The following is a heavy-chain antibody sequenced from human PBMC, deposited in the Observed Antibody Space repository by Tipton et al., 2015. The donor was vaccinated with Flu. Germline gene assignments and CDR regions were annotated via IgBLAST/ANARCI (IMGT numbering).Heavy chain of an antibody. Sequence: TLSLTCSVSGDSLNSYYWSWIRQSPGKGLEWIGQVYYSGTTNYNPSLKSRVTISLDKPKNQFSLTLKSMTTADTAVFYCARGGWEPHGGWFDPWGQGILVTVSS. CDR2: VYYSGTT. V-gene: IGHV4-59*13. J-gene: IGHJ5*02. CDR3: ARGGWEPHGGWFDP. D-gene: IGHD1-26*01. CDR1: GDSLNSYY.